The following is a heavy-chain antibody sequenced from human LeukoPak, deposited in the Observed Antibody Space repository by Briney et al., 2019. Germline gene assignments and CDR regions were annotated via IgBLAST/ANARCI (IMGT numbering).Heavy chain of an antibody. D-gene: IGHD2-2*01. CDR1: GGSISSGGYY. J-gene: IGHJ3*02. Sequence: SQTLSLTCTVSGGSISSGGYYWSWIRQPPGKGLEWIGYIYHSGSTYYNPSLKSRVTISVDRSKNQFSLKLSSVTAADTAVYYCARFSSTRTPHRSRVAFDIWGQGTMVTVSS. CDR3: ARFSSTRTPHRSRVAFDI. V-gene: IGHV4-30-2*01. CDR2: IYHSGST.